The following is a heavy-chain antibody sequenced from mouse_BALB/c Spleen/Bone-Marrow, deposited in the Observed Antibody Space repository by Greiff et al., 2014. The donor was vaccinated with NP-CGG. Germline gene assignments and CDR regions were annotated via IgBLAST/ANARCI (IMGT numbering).Heavy chain of an antibody. D-gene: IGHD1-1*01. Sequence: DVMLVESGGGLVQPGGSRKLSCAASGFTFSSFGMHWVRQAPEKGLEWVAYISSGCSTIYYADTVMGRFTISRDNPKNTLFLQMTSLRSEDTAMYYCARSGSSSGYFDYWGQGTTLTVSS. CDR3: ARSGSSSGYFDY. J-gene: IGHJ2*01. V-gene: IGHV5-17*02. CDR2: ISSGCSTI. CDR1: GFTFSSFG.